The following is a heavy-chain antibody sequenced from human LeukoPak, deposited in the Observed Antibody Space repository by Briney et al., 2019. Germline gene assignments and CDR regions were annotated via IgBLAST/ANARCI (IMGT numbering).Heavy chain of an antibody. CDR1: GYTFTGYY. J-gene: IGHJ4*02. CDR3: ARGPYRIVVVPAAITSFDY. CDR2: INPNSGGT. Sequence: GASVKVSCKASGYTFTGYYMHWVRQAPGQGLKWMGWINPNSGGTNYAQKFEGRVTMTRDTSISTAYMELSRLRSDDTAVYYCARGPYRIVVVPAAITSFDYWGQGTLVTVSS. V-gene: IGHV1-2*02. D-gene: IGHD2-2*01.